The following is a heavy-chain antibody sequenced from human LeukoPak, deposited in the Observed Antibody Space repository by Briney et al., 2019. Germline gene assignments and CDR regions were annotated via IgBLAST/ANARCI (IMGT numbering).Heavy chain of an antibody. D-gene: IGHD3-16*01. CDR3: ARHARRGYYVWDYWYFDL. J-gene: IGHJ2*01. CDR1: GGSISPYY. CDR2: IYYTGST. Sequence: SETLSLTCTVSGGSISPYYWSWIRQPPGKGLEWIGYIYYTGSTNYNPSLKSRVTISVDTSKNQFSLKLSSVTAADTAVFYCARHARRGYYVWDYWYFDLWGRGTLVTVSS. V-gene: IGHV4-59*08.